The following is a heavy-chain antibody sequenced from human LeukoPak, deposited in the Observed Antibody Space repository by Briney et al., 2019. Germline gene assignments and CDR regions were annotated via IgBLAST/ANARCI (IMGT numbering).Heavy chain of an antibody. V-gene: IGHV4-39*01. CDR3: ARTDCSSTSCYASGFDY. Sequence: SETLSLTCTVSGGSISSSSYYCGWIRQPPGKGLEWIGSIYYSGSTYYNPSLKSRVTISVGTSKNQFSLKLNSVTAADTAVYYCARTDCSSTSCYASGFDYWGQGTLVSVSS. D-gene: IGHD2-2*01. CDR2: IYYSGST. J-gene: IGHJ4*02. CDR1: GGSISSSSYY.